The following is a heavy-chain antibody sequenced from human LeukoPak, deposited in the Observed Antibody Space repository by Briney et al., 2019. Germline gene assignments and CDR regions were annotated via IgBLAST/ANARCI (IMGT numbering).Heavy chain of an antibody. CDR3: ARAARNGDYSNWFDP. Sequence: GASVKVSCKASGYTFTGYHVHWVRQAPGQGLEWMGWINPNSGGTNYAQKFQGRVTMTRDTSISTAYMELSGLRSDDTAVYYCARAARNGDYSNWFDPWGQGTLVTVSS. CDR1: GYTFTGYH. V-gene: IGHV1-2*02. J-gene: IGHJ5*02. CDR2: INPNSGGT. D-gene: IGHD4-17*01.